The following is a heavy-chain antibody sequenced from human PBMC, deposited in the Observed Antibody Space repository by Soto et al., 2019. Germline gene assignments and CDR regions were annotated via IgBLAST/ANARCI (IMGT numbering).Heavy chain of an antibody. V-gene: IGHV3-48*03. CDR1: GFSFSSFA. D-gene: IGHD5-18*01. J-gene: IGHJ4*02. Sequence: PGGSLRLSCEASGFSFSSFAMNWVRQAPGRGLEWVSYISDDGASIYYADSLKGRFTISRDNAKNSLSLQMNNLRAEDTAVYYCARENSVQAWLHHFDHWGLGTPVTVSS. CDR3: ARENSVQAWLHHFDH. CDR2: ISDDGASI.